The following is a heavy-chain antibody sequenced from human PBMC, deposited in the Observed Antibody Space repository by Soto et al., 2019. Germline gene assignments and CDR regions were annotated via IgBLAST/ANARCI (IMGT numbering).Heavy chain of an antibody. J-gene: IGHJ4*02. CDR3: ARDKGRSPLDY. V-gene: IGHV3-43*01. D-gene: IGHD2-15*01. CDR1: GFTFDDYT. CDR2: ISWDGGST. Sequence: GGSLRLSCAASGFTFDDYTMHWVRQAPGKGLEWVSLISWDGGSTYYADSVKGRFTISRDNAKNSLYLQMNSLRAEDTAVYYCARDKGRSPLDYWGQGTLVTVSS.